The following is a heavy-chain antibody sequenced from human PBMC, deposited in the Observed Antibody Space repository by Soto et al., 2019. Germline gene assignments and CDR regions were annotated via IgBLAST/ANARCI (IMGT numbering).Heavy chain of an antibody. CDR2: IYYSGST. CDR1: GDSISSSSYY. J-gene: IGHJ4*02. V-gene: IGHV4-61*01. Sequence: SETLSLTCIVSGDSISSSSYYWSWIRQPTGKGLEWIGYIYYSGSTNYNPSLKSRVTISVDTSKNQFSLKLSSVTAADTAVYYCAREGRYDLARRTYFDDWGQGTLVTVSS. D-gene: IGHD5-12*01. CDR3: AREGRYDLARRTYFDD.